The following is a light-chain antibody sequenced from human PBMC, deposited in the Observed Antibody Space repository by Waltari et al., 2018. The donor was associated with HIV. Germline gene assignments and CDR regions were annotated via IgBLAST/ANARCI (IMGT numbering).Light chain of an antibody. CDR2: DSN. Sequence: QSVLTQPPSVSAATGQKVTISCSGSSSNIGDTYVSWYQQLPRTAPKLLIYDSNKRASGIPDRFSGSKSGTSASLGISGLQTGDEADYYCGTWDSSLSAVVFGGGTKLTVL. CDR3: GTWDSSLSAVV. CDR1: SSNIGDTY. V-gene: IGLV1-51*01. J-gene: IGLJ2*01.